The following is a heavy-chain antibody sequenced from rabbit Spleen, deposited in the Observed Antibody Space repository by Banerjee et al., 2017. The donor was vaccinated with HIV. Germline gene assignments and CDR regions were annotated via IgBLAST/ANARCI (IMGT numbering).Heavy chain of an antibody. CDR1: GFDFSNNA. CDR3: ARDTSSSFSSYGMDL. Sequence: QEQLLESGGGLVQPEGSLTLTCKASGFDFSNNAMCWVRQAPGKGLEWIACIAGSSSGFTYSATWAKGRFTCSKTSSTTVTLQMTSLTVADTATYFCARDTSSSFSSYGMDLWGPGTLSPS. CDR2: IAGSSSGFT. D-gene: IGHD1-1*01. V-gene: IGHV1S45*01. J-gene: IGHJ6*01.